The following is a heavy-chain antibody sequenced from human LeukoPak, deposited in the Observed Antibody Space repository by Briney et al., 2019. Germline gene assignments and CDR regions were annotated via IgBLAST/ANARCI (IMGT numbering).Heavy chain of an antibody. CDR2: IYYSGST. D-gene: IGHD5-12*01. Sequence: SETPSLTCTVSGGSISSSSYYWGWIRQPPGKGLEWIGSIYYSGSTYYNPSLKSRVTISVDTSKNQFSLKLSSVTAADTAVYYCARRPLDTPTFRYSGRPEDYWGQGTLVTVSS. V-gene: IGHV4-39*07. CDR1: GGSISSSSYY. CDR3: ARRPLDTPTFRYSGRPEDY. J-gene: IGHJ4*02.